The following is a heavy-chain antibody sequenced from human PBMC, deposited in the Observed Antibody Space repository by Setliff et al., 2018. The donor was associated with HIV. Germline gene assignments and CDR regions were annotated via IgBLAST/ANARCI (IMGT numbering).Heavy chain of an antibody. CDR2: IKGDGSEK. CDR1: GFTFNNYA. Sequence: PGGSLRLSCAASGFTFNNYAMGWVRQAPGKGLEWVANIKGDGSEKYYVDSVKGRFTISRDNAKNSLYLQMDSLRAEDTAVYYCARDVAVAGIDYWGQGTLVTVSS. D-gene: IGHD6-19*01. CDR3: ARDVAVAGIDY. J-gene: IGHJ4*02. V-gene: IGHV3-7*03.